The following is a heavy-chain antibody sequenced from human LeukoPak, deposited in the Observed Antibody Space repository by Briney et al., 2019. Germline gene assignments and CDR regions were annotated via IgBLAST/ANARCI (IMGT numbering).Heavy chain of an antibody. CDR1: GYTFTSYY. CDR2: INPSGGST. CDR3: ARVRDYYDSSGYSLDAFDI. V-gene: IGHV1-46*01. D-gene: IGHD3-22*01. Sequence: GASVKVSCKASGYTFTSYYMHWVRQAPGQGLEWMGIINPSGGSTSYAQKFQGRVTMTRDMSTSTVYMELSSLRSEDTAVYYCARVRDYYDSSGYSLDAFDIWGQGTMVIVSS. J-gene: IGHJ3*02.